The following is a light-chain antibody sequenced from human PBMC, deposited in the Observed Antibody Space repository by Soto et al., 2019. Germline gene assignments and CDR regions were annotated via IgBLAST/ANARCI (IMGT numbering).Light chain of an antibody. CDR3: SSYAGSNILV. CDR2: EVT. CDR1: SSDVGGYNY. V-gene: IGLV2-8*01. Sequence: QSALTQPPSASGSPGQSVTISCTGTSSDVGGYNYVSWYQQHPGKVPKLMIYEVTKRPSGVPDRFSGSKSGNTASLTVSGLQAEDEADYYCSSYAGSNILVFGGGTKLTRP. J-gene: IGLJ3*02.